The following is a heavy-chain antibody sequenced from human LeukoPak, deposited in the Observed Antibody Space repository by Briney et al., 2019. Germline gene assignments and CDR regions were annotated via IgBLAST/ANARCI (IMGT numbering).Heavy chain of an antibody. CDR3: ARGALLQGDY. Sequence: TVSLTCTVSGGSISSGDYYWSGIRQPPGKGLEWIGYIYYSGSTYYNPSRKSRVTISVDTSKNQFSLKLSSVTAADTAVYYCARGALLQGDYWGQGTLVTVSS. D-gene: IGHD3-22*01. J-gene: IGHJ4*02. V-gene: IGHV4-30-4*01. CDR2: IYYSGST. CDR1: GGSISSGDYY.